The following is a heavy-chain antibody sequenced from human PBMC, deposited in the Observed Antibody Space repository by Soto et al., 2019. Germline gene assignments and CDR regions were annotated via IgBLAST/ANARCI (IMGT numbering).Heavy chain of an antibody. CDR1: GGSVSSGSYY. D-gene: IGHD6-19*01. Sequence: SETLSLTCTVSGGSVSSGSYYWTWIRQPPGKGLEWIGYIYYSGSTNHNPSFKSRVTISVDTSRNQFSLKLSSVTAADTAVYYCARGYSSAWSRFDYWGQGTLVTVSS. CDR2: IYYSGST. V-gene: IGHV4-61*01. CDR3: ARGYSSAWSRFDY. J-gene: IGHJ4*02.